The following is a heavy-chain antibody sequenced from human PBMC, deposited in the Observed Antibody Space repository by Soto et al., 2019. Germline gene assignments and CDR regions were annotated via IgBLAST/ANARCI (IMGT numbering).Heavy chain of an antibody. CDR2: IIPIFGTA. CDR3: AQHYYYYYYGMDV. J-gene: IGHJ6*02. Sequence: RASVKVSCKASGGTFSSYAISWVRQAPGQGLEWMGGIIPIFGTANYAQKFQGRVTITADESTSTAYMELSSLRSEDTAVYYCAQHYYYYYYGMDVWGQGTTVTVSS. V-gene: IGHV1-69*13. CDR1: GGTFSSYA.